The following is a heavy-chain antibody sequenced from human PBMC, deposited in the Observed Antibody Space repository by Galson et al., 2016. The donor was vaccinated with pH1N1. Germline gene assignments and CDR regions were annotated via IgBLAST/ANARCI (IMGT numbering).Heavy chain of an antibody. Sequence: TLSLTCTVSGDSISSDGYYWSWIRQHPGKGLEWIGYIYYTGINYYNPSLKSRGTKSVDTSKNQFSLKLSSVTAADPAVYYCARGPGLAVVVRSNRGHDYWGQGTLVTVSS. J-gene: IGHJ4*02. D-gene: IGHD3-22*01. CDR3: ARGPGLAVVVRSNRGHDY. CDR2: IYYTGIN. CDR1: GDSISSDGYY. V-gene: IGHV4-31*03.